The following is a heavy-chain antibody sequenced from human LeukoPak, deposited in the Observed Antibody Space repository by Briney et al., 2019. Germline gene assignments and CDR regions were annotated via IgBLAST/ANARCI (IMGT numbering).Heavy chain of an antibody. D-gene: IGHD7-27*01. CDR3: AKDGGLWVSAHWGDS. CDR1: GFTFSSYT. V-gene: IGHV3-23*01. CDR2: ITTGGPNT. Sequence: GGSLRLSCTASGFTFSSYTMSWVRQAPGKGLKWVSTITTGGPNTYYADSVKGRFTVSRDDSKNTPYLQMNSLRAEDTAVYYCAKDGGLWVSAHWGDSWGRGTLVTVSS. J-gene: IGHJ4*02.